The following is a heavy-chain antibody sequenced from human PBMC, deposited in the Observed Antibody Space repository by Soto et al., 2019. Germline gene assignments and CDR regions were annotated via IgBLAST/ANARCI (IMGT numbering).Heavy chain of an antibody. J-gene: IGHJ6*02. Sequence: PGEALNGCATGTEYSFTTYFISWVRQMPGKGLEWMGRIDPSDSYINYSPSFQGHVTISADKSISTAYLQWSSLEAADTAMYFCASSYNPPTHYYYGMDVWGQGTTVTVSS. D-gene: IGHD1-20*01. CDR2: IDPSDSYI. CDR3: ASSYNPPTHYYYGMDV. V-gene: IGHV5-10-1*01. CDR1: EYSFTTYF.